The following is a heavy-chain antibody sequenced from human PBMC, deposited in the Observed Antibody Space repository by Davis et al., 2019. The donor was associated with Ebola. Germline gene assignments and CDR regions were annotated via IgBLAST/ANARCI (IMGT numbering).Heavy chain of an antibody. D-gene: IGHD6-19*01. CDR1: GFTVSSNH. Sequence: GESLKISCTASGFTVSSNHMSWVRQAPGKGLEWVSVIYDQSTAYADAVRGRFIISRDKSNNTLYLEMSSLRVDDTAVYYCATTQWLREFDNWGQGTLVTVSS. V-gene: IGHV3-53*05. CDR3: ATTQWLREFDN. CDR2: IYDQST. J-gene: IGHJ4*02.